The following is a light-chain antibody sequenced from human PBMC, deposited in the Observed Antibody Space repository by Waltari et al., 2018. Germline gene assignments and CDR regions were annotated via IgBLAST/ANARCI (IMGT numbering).Light chain of an antibody. CDR3: QQSYDKPLT. J-gene: IGKJ4*02. Sequence: DIQMTQSPPALSASIGDRVTITCRASQSIGSYLNWYQLKPGEAHKLLIYAASSLQIGVPSRFSGSGSGTDFTLAISSLYPEDFASYYCQQSYDKPLTFGGGTKVEIQ. CDR2: AAS. V-gene: IGKV1-39*01. CDR1: QSIGSY.